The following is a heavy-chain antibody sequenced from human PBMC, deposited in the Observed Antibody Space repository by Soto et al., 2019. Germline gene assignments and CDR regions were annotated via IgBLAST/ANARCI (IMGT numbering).Heavy chain of an antibody. CDR3: AKEYKDGYFDY. V-gene: IGHV3-30*18. D-gene: IGHD1-20*01. CDR1: GFTFSSYG. CDR2: ISYDGSNK. Sequence: QVQLMESGGGVVQPGRSLRLSCAASGFTFSSYGMHWVRQAPGKGLEWVAVISYDGSNKYYADSVKGRFTISRDNSKNTLYLQMNSLRAEDTAVYYCAKEYKDGYFDYWGQGTLVTVSS. J-gene: IGHJ4*02.